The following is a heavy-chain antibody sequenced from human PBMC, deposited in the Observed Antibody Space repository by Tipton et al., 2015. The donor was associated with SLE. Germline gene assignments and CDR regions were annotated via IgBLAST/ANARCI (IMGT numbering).Heavy chain of an antibody. J-gene: IGHJ4*02. CDR3: ARSAGYGSNWAHFDY. CDR1: GGSFNHYF. V-gene: IGHV4-34*12. CDR2: VFHSGST. D-gene: IGHD6-13*01. Sequence: TLSLTCAVYGGSFNHYFWSWIRQPPGKGLEWIGEVFHSGSTNYNPSLKSRVTISVDTSKNQFSLKLSSVTAADTAVYYCARSAGYGSNWAHFDYWGQGTLVTVSS.